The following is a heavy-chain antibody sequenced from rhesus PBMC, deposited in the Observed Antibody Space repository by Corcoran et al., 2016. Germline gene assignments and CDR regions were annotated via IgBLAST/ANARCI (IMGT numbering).Heavy chain of an antibody. CDR1: GGSISDSYR. Sequence: QVQLQESGPGVVKPSETLSLTCAVSGGSISDSYRWSWIRQPPGKGLEWIGDTSVSSTRNNVNPPLISLVTISTDSPKHLSSVTLSSVTAAAMAVYSCAGEQWDLHDSVDFWGQGLRCTVSS. J-gene: IGHJ3*01. CDR3: AGEQWDLHDSVDF. V-gene: IGHV4S10*01. CDR2: TSVSSTRN. D-gene: IGHD1-44*01.